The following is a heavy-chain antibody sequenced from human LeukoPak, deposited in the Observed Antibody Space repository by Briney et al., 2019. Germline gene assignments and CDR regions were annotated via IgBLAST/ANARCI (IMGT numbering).Heavy chain of an antibody. CDR1: GFTFSSYS. CDR2: ISSSSSYI. CDR3: ARDGGYIVGANDAFDI. V-gene: IGHV3-21*01. Sequence: PGGSLSLSCAASGFTFSSYSMNWVRQAPGKGLEWVSSISSSSSYIFYADSVKGRFTISRDNAKNSLYLKMNSLGAEDTAVYYSARDGGYIVGANDAFDIWGQGTMVTVSS. D-gene: IGHD1-26*01. J-gene: IGHJ3*02.